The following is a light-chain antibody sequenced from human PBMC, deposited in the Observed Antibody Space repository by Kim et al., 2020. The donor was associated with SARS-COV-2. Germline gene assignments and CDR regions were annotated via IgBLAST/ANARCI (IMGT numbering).Light chain of an antibody. CDR3: QSYDSSLSGWV. CDR1: SSNIGAGYD. J-gene: IGLJ3*02. CDR2: GNS. V-gene: IGLV1-40*01. Sequence: QPVLTQPPSVSGAPGQRVTISCTGSSSNIGAGYDVHWYQQLPGTAPKLLIYGNSNRPSGVPDRFSGSKSGTSASLAITGFQAEDEADYYCQSYDSSLSGWVFGGGTQLTVL.